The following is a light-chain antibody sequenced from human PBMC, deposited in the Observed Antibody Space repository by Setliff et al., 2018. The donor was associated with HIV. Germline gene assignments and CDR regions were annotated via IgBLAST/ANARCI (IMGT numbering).Light chain of an antibody. V-gene: IGKV3-20*01. J-gene: IGKJ4*01. CDR3: QQYGSSPALT. CDR1: QSVSSSY. Sequence: EIVLTQSPGTLSLSPGERATLSCMASQSVSSSYLAWYQQKPGQAPRLLIYGASSRATGIPDRFSASGSGTDFTLTISRLDPEDFAVYYCQQYGSSPALTFGGGTKVDIK. CDR2: GAS.